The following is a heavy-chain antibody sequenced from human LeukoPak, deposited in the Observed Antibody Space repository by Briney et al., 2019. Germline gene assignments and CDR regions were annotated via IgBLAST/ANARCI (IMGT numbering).Heavy chain of an antibody. CDR1: GFTFSSYA. Sequence: AGGSLRLSCAASGFTFSSYAMSWVRQAPGKGLEWVSAISGSGGSTYYADSVKGRFTISRDNSKNTLYLQMNSLRAKDTAVYYCTLDGDYFGADYWGQGTLVTVSS. CDR2: ISGSGGST. J-gene: IGHJ4*02. D-gene: IGHD4-17*01. CDR3: TLDGDYFGADY. V-gene: IGHV3-23*01.